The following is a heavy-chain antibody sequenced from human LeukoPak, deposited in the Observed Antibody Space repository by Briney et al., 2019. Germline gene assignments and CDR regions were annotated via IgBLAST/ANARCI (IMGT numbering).Heavy chain of an antibody. CDR1: GGSFSGYY. Sequence: PSETLSLTCAVYGGSFSGYYWSWIRQPPGKGLEWIGYIYYSGSTYYNPSLKSRVTISVDTSKNQFSLKLSSVTAADTAVYYCARDSDTGYSSTWGQGTLVTVSS. CDR2: IYYSGST. CDR3: ARDSDTGYSST. V-gene: IGHV4-30-4*08. J-gene: IGHJ5*02. D-gene: IGHD6-13*01.